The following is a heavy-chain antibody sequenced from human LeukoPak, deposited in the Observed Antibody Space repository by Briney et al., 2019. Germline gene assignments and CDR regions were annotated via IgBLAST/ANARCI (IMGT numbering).Heavy chain of an antibody. J-gene: IGHJ5*02. CDR3: ARSPNGWFDP. D-gene: IGHD1-1*01. Sequence: SETLSLTCTVSGGSISIYYWSWIRQPPGKGLEWIGYIYYSGSTNYNPSLKSRVTISVDRSKNQFSLKLSSVTAADTAVYYCARSPNGWFDPWGQGTLVTVSS. CDR2: IYYSGST. CDR1: GGSISIYY. V-gene: IGHV4-59*12.